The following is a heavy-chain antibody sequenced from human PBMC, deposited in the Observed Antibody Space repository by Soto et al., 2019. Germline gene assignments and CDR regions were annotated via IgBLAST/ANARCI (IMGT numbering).Heavy chain of an antibody. CDR3: AKGGASSIDAFDM. J-gene: IGHJ3*02. Sequence: EVQLVESGGGLEQPGRSLRLSCAASGFTFHDYAMHWVRQAPGRGLEWVSTVSWNSATIAYADSVKGRFTISRDNATNSLSLQMNRLRPEDSAWYYCAKGGASSIDAFDMWGQGTMVTVSS. CDR2: VSWNSATI. D-gene: IGHD2-21*01. V-gene: IGHV3-9*01. CDR1: GFTFHDYA.